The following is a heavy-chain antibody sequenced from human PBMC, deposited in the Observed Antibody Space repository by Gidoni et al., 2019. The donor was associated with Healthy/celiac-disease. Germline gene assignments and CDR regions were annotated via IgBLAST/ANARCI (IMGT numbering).Heavy chain of an antibody. CDR3: AKTSLGYSSSDLDAFDI. V-gene: IGHV3-30*18. Sequence: QVQLVESGGGVVQPGRSLRLSCAASGFTFSSYGMHWVRQAPGKGLEWVAVISYDGSNKYYADSVKGRFTISRDNSKNTLYLQMNSLRAEDTAVYYCAKTSLGYSSSDLDAFDIWGQGTMVTVSS. CDR1: GFTFSSYG. D-gene: IGHD6-13*01. CDR2: ISYDGSNK. J-gene: IGHJ3*02.